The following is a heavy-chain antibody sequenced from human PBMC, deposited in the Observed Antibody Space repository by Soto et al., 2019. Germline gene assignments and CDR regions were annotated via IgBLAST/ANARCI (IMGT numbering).Heavy chain of an antibody. Sequence: ASLKVSCTASGYTLIMYYIHWMRQAPGQGVEWMGLINPSGGSTTYAQKFQGRVTMTRDTSTSTVYMDLSSLRSEDSAVYYCARSPYSSGYYYAIDYWGQGTQVTVSS. CDR2: INPSGGST. CDR3: ARSPYSSGYYYAIDY. J-gene: IGHJ4*02. V-gene: IGHV1-46*01. D-gene: IGHD3-22*01. CDR1: GYTLIMYY.